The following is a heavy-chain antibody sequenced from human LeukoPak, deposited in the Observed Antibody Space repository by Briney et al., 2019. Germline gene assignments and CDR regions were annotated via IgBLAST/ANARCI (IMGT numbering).Heavy chain of an antibody. D-gene: IGHD3-10*01. V-gene: IGHV3-30*18. CDR3: AKDSTMVFFFYYMDV. Sequence: PGGSLRLSCAASFFTFTRSGMHWVRQAPGKGLEWVAVISYDGNHKYYADSVKGRFTISRDNSKNTLFLQMNSLRADDMAVYYCAKDSTMVFFFYYMDVWGKGTTVTVSS. J-gene: IGHJ6*03. CDR1: FFTFTRSG. CDR2: ISYDGNHK.